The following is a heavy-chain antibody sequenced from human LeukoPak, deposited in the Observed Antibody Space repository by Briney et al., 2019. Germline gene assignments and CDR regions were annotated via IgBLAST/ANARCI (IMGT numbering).Heavy chain of an antibody. CDR1: GFTFSSYS. J-gene: IGHJ4*02. Sequence: GGSLRLSCAASGFTFSSYSMNWVRQAPGKGLEWVSFISSSRRYIYYADSVKGRFTISRDNAKNSLYLQMNSLRAEDAAVYFCAKAPVTSCRGAYCYPFDSWGQGTLVTVSS. CDR3: AKAPVTSCRGAYCYPFDS. D-gene: IGHD2-21*01. V-gene: IGHV3-21*04. CDR2: ISSSRRYI.